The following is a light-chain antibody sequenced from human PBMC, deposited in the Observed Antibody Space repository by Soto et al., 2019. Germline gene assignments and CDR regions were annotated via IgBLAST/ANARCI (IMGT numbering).Light chain of an antibody. CDR2: DAS. CDR1: QSVSSY. V-gene: IGKV3-11*01. Sequence: EIVLTQSPATLSLSPGERATLSCRASQSVSSYLAWYQQKPGQAPRLLIYDASNRATVIPARFSGSGSETDLTLTISILEPEDFAVYYCQQRSNWPPGFTFGQGTRLEIK. J-gene: IGKJ5*01. CDR3: QQRSNWPPGFT.